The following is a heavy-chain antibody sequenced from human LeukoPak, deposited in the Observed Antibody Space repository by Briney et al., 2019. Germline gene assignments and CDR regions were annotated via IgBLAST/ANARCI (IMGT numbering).Heavy chain of an antibody. CDR1: GGSFSGYY. Sequence: PSETLSLTCAVYGGSFSGYYWSWIRQPPGKGLEWIGEINHRGSTNYNPSLKSRVTISVDTSKNQFSLKLSSVTAADTAVYYCATHSKERYFDWSLRYWGQGTLVTVSS. CDR3: ATHSKERYFDWSLRY. J-gene: IGHJ4*02. D-gene: IGHD3-9*01. CDR2: INHRGST. V-gene: IGHV4-34*01.